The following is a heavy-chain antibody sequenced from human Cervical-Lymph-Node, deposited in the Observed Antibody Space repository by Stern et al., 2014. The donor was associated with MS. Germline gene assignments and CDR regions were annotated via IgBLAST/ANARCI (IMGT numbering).Heavy chain of an antibody. Sequence: VQLGESGAEVKKPGSSVRVSCKASGGIFSSFAISWVRQAPGQGLEWMGGIIPMFGTANYAQKFQGRVTITADDSTTTAYMEVSSLRYEDTAVYYCASSVGELTPEAVWGQGTTVTVFS. CDR2: IIPMFGTA. V-gene: IGHV1-69*01. CDR1: GGIFSSFA. CDR3: ASSVGELTPEAV. D-gene: IGHD3-10*01. J-gene: IGHJ6*02.